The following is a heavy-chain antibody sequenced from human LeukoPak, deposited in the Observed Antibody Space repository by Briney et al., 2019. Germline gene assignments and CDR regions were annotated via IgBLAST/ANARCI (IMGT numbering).Heavy chain of an antibody. CDR3: ARARGSSWYSAQLVYYLDY. V-gene: IGHV3-48*02. CDR2: ISSSSSTI. CDR1: GFTFSSYA. J-gene: IGHJ4*02. Sequence: GGSLRLSCAASGFTFSSYAMSWVRQAPGKGLEWVSYISSSSSTIYYADSVKGRFTISRDNAKNPLYLQMNSLRDEDTAVYYCARARGSSWYSAQLVYYLDYWGQGTLVTVSS. D-gene: IGHD6-13*01.